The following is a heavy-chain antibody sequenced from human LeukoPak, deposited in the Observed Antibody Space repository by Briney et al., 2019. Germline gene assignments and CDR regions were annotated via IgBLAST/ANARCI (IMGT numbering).Heavy chain of an antibody. D-gene: IGHD5-24*01. CDR2: ISGTGGSS. CDR1: GFTFSSYA. J-gene: IGHJ4*02. CDR3: AKVRDGYNSPFDY. Sequence: GGSLRLSCAVSGFTFSSYALNWVRQAPGKGLEWVSSISGTGGSSHYADSVKGRFTISRDNSKNTLYLQMNSLRGEDTAVYYCAKVRDGYNSPFDYWSQGTLVTVSS. V-gene: IGHV3-23*01.